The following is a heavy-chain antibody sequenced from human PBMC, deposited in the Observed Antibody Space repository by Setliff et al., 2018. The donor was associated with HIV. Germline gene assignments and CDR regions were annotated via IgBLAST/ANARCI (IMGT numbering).Heavy chain of an antibody. D-gene: IGHD3-10*01. V-gene: IGHV1-8*01. CDR3: AREGSGRWLKALDY. J-gene: IGHJ4*02. CDR1: GGTFSTHA. Sequence: VSCKASGGTFSTHAINWVRQAPGQGLEWMGWMNPNSGNTGYAQKFQGRVTMTRNTSISTAYMELSSLRSEDTAVYYCAREGSGRWLKALDYWGQGTLVTVSS. CDR2: MNPNSGNT.